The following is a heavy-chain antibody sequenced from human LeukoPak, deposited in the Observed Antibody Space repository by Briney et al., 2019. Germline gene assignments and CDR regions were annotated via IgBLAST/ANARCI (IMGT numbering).Heavy chain of an antibody. CDR3: AREVLIVVEPAANTIDY. J-gene: IGHJ4*02. CDR1: GFTFRDYT. Sequence: GGSLRLSCAASGFTFRDYTMNWVRQTPGKGLEWVSAINKGGSYMSYADSVKGRFTVSRDNAKNSLFLQMNNLRVEDTAVYFCAREVLIVVEPAANTIDYWGQGTRVTVSS. V-gene: IGHV3-21*01. CDR2: INKGGSYM. D-gene: IGHD2-2*01.